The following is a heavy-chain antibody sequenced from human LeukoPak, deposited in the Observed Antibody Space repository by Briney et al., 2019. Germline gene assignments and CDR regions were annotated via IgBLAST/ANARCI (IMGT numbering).Heavy chain of an antibody. D-gene: IGHD3-22*01. J-gene: IGHJ6*02. CDR2: IDWDDDK. V-gene: IGHV2-70*11. CDR3: ARMPYYYDSSGSDPRYYFYGMDV. CDR1: GFSLSTSGMC. Sequence: SGPALVKPTQTPTLTCTFSGFSLSTSGMCVSWIRQPPGKALEWLARIDWDDDKYYSTSLKTRLTISRDTSKNQVVLTMTNMDPVDTATYYCARMPYYYDSSGSDPRYYFYGMDVRGQGTTVTVSS.